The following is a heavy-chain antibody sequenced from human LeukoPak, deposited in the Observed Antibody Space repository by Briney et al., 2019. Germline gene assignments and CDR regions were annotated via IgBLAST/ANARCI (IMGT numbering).Heavy chain of an antibody. CDR2: INPNSGGT. CDR3: ARPPTTDNWFDP. Sequence: ASVKVSCKASEYTFTGYYMYWVRQAPGQGLEWMGWINPNSGGTNYAQKFQGRVTMTRDTSISTAYMELSRLRSDDTAVYYCARPPTTDNWFDPWGQGTLVTISS. D-gene: IGHD1-1*01. J-gene: IGHJ5*02. V-gene: IGHV1-2*02. CDR1: EYTFTGYY.